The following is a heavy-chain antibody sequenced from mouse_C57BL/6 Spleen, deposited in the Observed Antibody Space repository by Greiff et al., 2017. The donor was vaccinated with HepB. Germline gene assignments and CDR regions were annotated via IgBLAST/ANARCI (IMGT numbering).Heavy chain of an antibody. Sequence: QVQLQQPGAELVKPGASVKLSCKASGYTFTSYWMHWVKQRPGQGLEWIGMIHPNSGSTNYNEKFKSKATLTVDKSSSTAYMQLSSLTSEDSAVYYCARGYGSSYEIDYWGQGTTLTVSS. CDR2: IHPNSGST. V-gene: IGHV1-64*01. D-gene: IGHD1-1*01. CDR1: GYTFTSYW. J-gene: IGHJ2*01. CDR3: ARGYGSSYEIDY.